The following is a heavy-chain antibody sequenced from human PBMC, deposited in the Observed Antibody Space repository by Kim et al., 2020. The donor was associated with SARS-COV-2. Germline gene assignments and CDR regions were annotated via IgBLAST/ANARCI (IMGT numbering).Heavy chain of an antibody. CDR2: ISSSSSTI. CDR1: GFTFSSYS. J-gene: IGHJ6*02. V-gene: IGHV3-48*02. D-gene: IGHD3-9*01. Sequence: GGSLRLSCAASGFTFSSYSMNWVRQAPGKGLEWVSYISSSSSTIYYADSVKGRFTISRDNAKNSLYLQMNSLRDEDTAVYYCARGRGDGTYYDILTGYWNHYYYGMDVWGQGTTVTVSS. CDR3: ARGRGDGTYYDILTGYWNHYYYGMDV.